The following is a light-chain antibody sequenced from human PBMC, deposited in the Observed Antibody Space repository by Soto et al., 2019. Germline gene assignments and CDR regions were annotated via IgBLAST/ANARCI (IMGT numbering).Light chain of an antibody. CDR2: LGS. J-gene: IGKJ4*01. CDR3: MQDLRTPPT. V-gene: IGKV2-28*01. Sequence: EIVLTQSPLSLPVTPGEPASISCRSSQSLLYSNGYNYLVWYLQRPGQSPQLLIYLGSNRASGVPDRFSGSGSGTDFTLKISRVEAEDVGVYYCMQDLRTPPTCGGGTKVVIK. CDR1: QSLLYSNGYNY.